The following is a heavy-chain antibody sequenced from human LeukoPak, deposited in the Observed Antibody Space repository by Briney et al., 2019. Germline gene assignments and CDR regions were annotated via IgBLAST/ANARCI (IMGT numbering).Heavy chain of an antibody. CDR1: GGSISSGGYY. D-gene: IGHD3-22*01. CDR3: ARGAETYYYDSSGYGY. V-gene: IGHV4-31*03. CDR2: IYYSGST. J-gene: IGHJ4*02. Sequence: PSQTLSLTCTVSGGSISSGGYYWSWTRQHPGKGLEWIGYIYYSGSTYYNPSLKSRVTISVDTSKNQFSLKLSSVTAADTAVYYCARGAETYYYDSSGYGYWGQGTLVTVSS.